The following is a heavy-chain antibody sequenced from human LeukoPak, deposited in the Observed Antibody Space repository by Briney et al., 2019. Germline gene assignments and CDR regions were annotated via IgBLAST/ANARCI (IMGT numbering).Heavy chain of an antibody. D-gene: IGHD5-18*01. CDR2: IYHSGNT. CDR3: ARDKDSYGYGDAFDI. CDR1: GYSISSGYS. J-gene: IGHJ3*02. Sequence: PSKTLSLTCTVSGYSISSGYSWGWIRQPPGKGLEWIGSIYHSGNTYYNPSLKSRVTISVDTSKNQFSLKLSSVTAADTAVYYCARDKDSYGYGDAFDIWGQGTMVTVSS. V-gene: IGHV4-38-2*02.